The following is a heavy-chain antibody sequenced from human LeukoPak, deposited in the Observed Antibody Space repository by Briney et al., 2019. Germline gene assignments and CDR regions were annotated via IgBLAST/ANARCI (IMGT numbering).Heavy chain of an antibody. V-gene: IGHV3-7*01. CDR2: IKQDGSEK. D-gene: IGHD3-22*01. CDR1: GFTFSSYW. Sequence: GGSLRLSCVASGFTFSSYWMSWVRQAPGKGLEWVANIKQDGSEKYYVDSVKGRFTISRDNAKNSLYLQMNSLRAEDTAVYYCARDYYDSSGQIDYWGQGTLVTVSS. J-gene: IGHJ4*02. CDR3: ARDYYDSSGQIDY.